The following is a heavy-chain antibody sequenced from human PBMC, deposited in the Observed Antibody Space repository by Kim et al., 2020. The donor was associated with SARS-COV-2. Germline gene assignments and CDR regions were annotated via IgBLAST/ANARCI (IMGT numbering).Heavy chain of an antibody. V-gene: IGHV3-15*01. D-gene: IGHD6-13*01. Sequence: GGSLRLSCAASGFTFNNAWMSWVRQAPGKGLEWVGRIKSKTDGGTTDYAAPVKDRFTISREDSKNTLFLQMNSLKTDDTAVYYCVIQLPGIAVDYWGQGTLVTVSS. J-gene: IGHJ4*02. CDR3: VIQLPGIAVDY. CDR2: IKSKTDGGTT. CDR1: GFTFNNAW.